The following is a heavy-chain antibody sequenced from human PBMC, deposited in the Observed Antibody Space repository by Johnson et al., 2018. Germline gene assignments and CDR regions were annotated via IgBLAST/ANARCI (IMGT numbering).Heavy chain of an antibody. CDR2: IIPSFGTA. Sequence: VQLVESGAEVKKPGSSVKVSCKASGGTFSSYAISWVRQAPGQGLEWMGGIIPSFGTANYAQKFQGRVTITADESTSTAYMELSSLRSEDTAVYYCARVLVVAAIDYYYYYMDVWGKGTTVTVSS. V-gene: IGHV1-69*01. CDR1: GGTFSSYA. CDR3: ARVLVVAAIDYYYYYMDV. J-gene: IGHJ6*03. D-gene: IGHD2-15*01.